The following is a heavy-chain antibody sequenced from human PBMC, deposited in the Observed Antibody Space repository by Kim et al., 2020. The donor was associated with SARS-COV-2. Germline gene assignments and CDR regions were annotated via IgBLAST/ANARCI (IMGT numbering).Heavy chain of an antibody. Sequence: GGSLRLSCAASGFAFSAHYMDWVRQAPGKGLEWVGRIRNKDKRFTTEYAAPVRGRFTISRDDSNNSLYLQMNSLKTEDTAVYYCARVSPYCGFVCFSGY. CDR1: GFAFSAHY. D-gene: IGHD2-21*02. J-gene: IGHJ2*01. V-gene: IGHV3-72*01. CDR3: ARVSPYCGFVCFSGY. CDR2: IRNKDKRFTT.